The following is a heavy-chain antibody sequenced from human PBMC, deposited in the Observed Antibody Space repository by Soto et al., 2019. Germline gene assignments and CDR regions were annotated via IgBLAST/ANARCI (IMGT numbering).Heavy chain of an antibody. Sequence: GGSLRLSCAASGFTFSSYAMSWVRQAPGKGLEWVSSISGSGGSTYYADSVKGRFTISRDNSKSTLYLQMNSLRAEDTAVYYCAKAGIILRFLEWSGYYFAYWGQGTLVTVSS. CDR3: AKAGIILRFLEWSGYYFAY. CDR2: ISGSGGST. J-gene: IGHJ4*02. CDR1: GFTFSSYA. V-gene: IGHV3-23*01. D-gene: IGHD3-3*01.